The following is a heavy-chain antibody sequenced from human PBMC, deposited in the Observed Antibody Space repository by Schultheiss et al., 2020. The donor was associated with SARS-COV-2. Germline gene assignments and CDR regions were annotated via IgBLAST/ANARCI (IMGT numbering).Heavy chain of an antibody. Sequence: ASVKVSCKASGYTFTSYGISWVRQAPGQGLEWMGWISAYNGNTNYAQKLQGRVTMTTDTSTNTAYMELRSLTSDDTAVYYCARGGRLRYCSSTSCYGYYMDVWGKGTTVTVSS. V-gene: IGHV1-18*01. CDR2: ISAYNGNT. CDR3: ARGGRLRYCSSTSCYGYYMDV. D-gene: IGHD2-2*01. CDR1: GYTFTSYG. J-gene: IGHJ6*03.